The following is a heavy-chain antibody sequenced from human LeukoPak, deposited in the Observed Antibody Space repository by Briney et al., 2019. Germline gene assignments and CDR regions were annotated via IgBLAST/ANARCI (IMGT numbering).Heavy chain of an antibody. V-gene: IGHV3-66*02. CDR1: GFTVSSNY. Sequence: GGSLRLSCAASGFTVSSNYMSWVRQAPGKGLEWVSVIYSGGSTYYADSVKGRFTISRDNSKNTLYLQMNSLRAEDTAVYYCARDRSSGSYFDAFDIWGQETMVTVSS. CDR3: ARDRSSGSYFDAFDI. J-gene: IGHJ3*02. CDR2: IYSGGST. D-gene: IGHD1-26*01.